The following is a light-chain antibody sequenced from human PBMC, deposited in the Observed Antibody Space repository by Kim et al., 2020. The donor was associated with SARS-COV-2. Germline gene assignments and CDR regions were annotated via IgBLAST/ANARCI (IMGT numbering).Light chain of an antibody. V-gene: IGLV1-40*01. CDR3: QSYDSSLGGWV. CDR1: SSNIGAGYD. CDR2: DNN. J-gene: IGLJ3*02. Sequence: QSVLTQPPSVSGAPGQRVTISCTGSSSNIGAGYDVHWYQQILGTAPKLLIFDNNSRPSGVPDRFSGYKSGTSASLAITGLQAEDEADYYCQSYDSSLGGWVFGGGTQLTVL.